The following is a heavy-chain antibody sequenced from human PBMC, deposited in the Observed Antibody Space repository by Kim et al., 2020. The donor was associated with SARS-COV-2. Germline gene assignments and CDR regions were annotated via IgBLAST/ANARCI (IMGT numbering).Heavy chain of an antibody. Sequence: GGSLRLSCAASGFTFSSYAMSWVRQAPGKGLEWVSAISGSGGSTYYADSVKGRFTISRDNSKNTLYLQMNSLRAEDTAVYYCAKGEWGYFDWSRGTIDYWGQGTLVTVSS. CDR3: AKGEWGYFDWSRGTIDY. D-gene: IGHD3-9*01. J-gene: IGHJ4*02. V-gene: IGHV3-23*01. CDR2: ISGSGGST. CDR1: GFTFSSYA.